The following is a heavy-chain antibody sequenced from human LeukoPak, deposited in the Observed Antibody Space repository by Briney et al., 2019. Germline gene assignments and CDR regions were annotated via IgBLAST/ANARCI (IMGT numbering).Heavy chain of an antibody. D-gene: IGHD6-19*01. V-gene: IGHV1-2*02. Sequence: ASVKVSCKASGYTFTGYYMHWVRQAPGQGREWMGWINPSSGDTNYAQKFQGRVTVTRDTSISTAYMELSRLRSDDTAVYYCARVGSSGWYVHPTLDYWGQGTLVTVSS. J-gene: IGHJ4*02. CDR3: ARVGSSGWYVHPTLDY. CDR2: INPSSGDT. CDR1: GYTFTGYY.